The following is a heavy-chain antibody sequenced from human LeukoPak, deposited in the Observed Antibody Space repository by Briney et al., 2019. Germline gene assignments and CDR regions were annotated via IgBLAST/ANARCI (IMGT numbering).Heavy chain of an antibody. V-gene: IGHV4-4*07. Sequence: PSETLSLTCTVSGGSISSYYWSWIRQPAGKGLEWIGRIYTSGSTNYNPPLKSRVTMSVDTSKNQFSLKLSSVTAADTAVYYCARERSSGWYGYYFDYWGQGTLVTVSS. D-gene: IGHD6-19*01. CDR3: ARERSSGWYGYYFDY. J-gene: IGHJ4*02. CDR1: GGSISSYY. CDR2: IYTSGST.